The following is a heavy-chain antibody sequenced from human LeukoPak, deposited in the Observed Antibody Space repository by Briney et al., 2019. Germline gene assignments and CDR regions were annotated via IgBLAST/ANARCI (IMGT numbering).Heavy chain of an antibody. Sequence: PGGSLRLSCAASGFTFRSYWMTWVRQAPGKGLEWVANINQDGNEKYYVDSVKGRFTISRDNAKNSVYLQMNSLKTEDTAVYYCARDRVWTVLYWGQGTLVTVSS. CDR3: ARDRVWTVLY. CDR2: INQDGNEK. J-gene: IGHJ4*02. V-gene: IGHV3-7*01. CDR1: GFTFRSYW. D-gene: IGHD6-13*01.